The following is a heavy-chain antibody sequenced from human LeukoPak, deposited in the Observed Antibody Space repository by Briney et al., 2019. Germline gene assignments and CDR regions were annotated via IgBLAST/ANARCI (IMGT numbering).Heavy chain of an antibody. V-gene: IGHV3-23*01. J-gene: IGHJ6*02. CDR1: GFTFSSYA. CDR3: AKHHGYYYYALDV. CDR2: ISGSGGST. Sequence: PGGSLRLSCAASGFTFSSYAMSWVRQAPGKGLEWXSGISGSGGSTYYADSVKGRFTFSRDNSKNTLYLQMNSLRAEDTAVYYCAKHHGYYYYALDVWGQGTTVTVSS.